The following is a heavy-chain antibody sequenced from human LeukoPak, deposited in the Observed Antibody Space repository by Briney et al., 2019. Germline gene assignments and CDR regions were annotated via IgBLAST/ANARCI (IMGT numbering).Heavy chain of an antibody. CDR2: IYPGDSDT. CDR3: ARQGLFSGTYYDFWSGYYTEGNYYYYMDV. J-gene: IGHJ6*03. Sequence: GESLKISCKGSGYSFTSYWIGWVRQMPGKGLEWMGIIYPGDSDTRYSPSFQGQVTISADKSISTAYLQWSSLKASDTAMYYCARQGLFSGTYYDFWSGYYTEGNYYYYMDVWGKGTTVTVSS. V-gene: IGHV5-51*01. CDR1: GYSFTSYW. D-gene: IGHD3-3*01.